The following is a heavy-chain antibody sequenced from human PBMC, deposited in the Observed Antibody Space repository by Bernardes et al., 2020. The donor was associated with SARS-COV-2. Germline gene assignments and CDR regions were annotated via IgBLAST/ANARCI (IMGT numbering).Heavy chain of an antibody. Sequence: LRLSCAASGFTFDDFAMHWVRQAPGKGLEWVAGISWNSGNIGYADSVKGRFTISRDNAKNSLYLQMNSLRAEDTALYYCAREPGYYDSSGFGMDVWGQGTTVTVSS. CDR2: ISWNSGNI. J-gene: IGHJ6*02. D-gene: IGHD3-22*01. CDR3: AREPGYYDSSGFGMDV. CDR1: GFTFDDFA. V-gene: IGHV3-9*01.